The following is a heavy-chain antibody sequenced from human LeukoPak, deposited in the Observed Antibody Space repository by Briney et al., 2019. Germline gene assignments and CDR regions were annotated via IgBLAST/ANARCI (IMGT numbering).Heavy chain of an antibody. CDR3: AREQHYYGSGSYSH. Sequence: ASVKVSCKSSGYTFTSFGISWVRQAPGQGLEWMGWSSAYNGNTNYAQKFQGRATMTTDTSTSTAYMEVRSLRSDDTAVYYCAREQHYYGSGSYSHWGQGTLVTVSS. CDR2: SSAYNGNT. D-gene: IGHD3-10*01. V-gene: IGHV1-18*01. J-gene: IGHJ4*02. CDR1: GYTFTSFG.